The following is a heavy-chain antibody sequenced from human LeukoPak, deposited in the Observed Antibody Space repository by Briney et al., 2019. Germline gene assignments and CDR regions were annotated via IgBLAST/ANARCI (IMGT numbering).Heavy chain of an antibody. V-gene: IGHV4-4*07. CDR3: ASGSSGYDP. D-gene: IGHD5-12*01. J-gene: IGHJ5*02. CDR2: IYSSGTT. CDR1: GGSISNYY. Sequence: SETLSLTCTVSGGSISNYYWSWLRQPAGKGLEWIGRIYSSGTTIYNPSLKSRVTMSVDTSKNQFSLKLSSVTAADTAVYFCASGSSGYDPWSQGTLVTVSS.